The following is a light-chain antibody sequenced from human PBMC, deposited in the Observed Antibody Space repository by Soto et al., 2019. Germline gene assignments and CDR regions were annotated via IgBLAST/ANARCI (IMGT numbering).Light chain of an antibody. CDR2: SNN. CDR3: AAWDDSRNGWV. Sequence: QAVVTQPPSASGTPGQRVTISCSGSSSNIGSNTVNWYQQLPGTAPNLLIYSNNQRPSGVPDRFSGSKSGTSASLAISGLQSEDEAAYYCAAWDDSRNGWVFGGGTKLTVL. V-gene: IGLV1-44*01. CDR1: SSNIGSNT. J-gene: IGLJ3*02.